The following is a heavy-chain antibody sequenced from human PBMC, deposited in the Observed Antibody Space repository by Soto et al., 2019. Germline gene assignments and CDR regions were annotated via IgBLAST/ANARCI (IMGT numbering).Heavy chain of an antibody. Sequence: GASVKVSCRGSGYNFNSHSINWLRQAPGQVREWMGWINPNTGNPTYDQGFTGRFVYSVDTSVSTVYLQIFSLKADDSAVYYCARDKASGSFDYWGQGALVTVSS. CDR2: INPNTGNP. J-gene: IGHJ4*02. D-gene: IGHD1-26*01. V-gene: IGHV7-4-1*01. CDR3: ARDKASGSFDY. CDR1: GYNFNSHS.